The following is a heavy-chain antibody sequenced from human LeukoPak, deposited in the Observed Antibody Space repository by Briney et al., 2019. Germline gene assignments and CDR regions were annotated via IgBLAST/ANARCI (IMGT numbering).Heavy chain of an antibody. D-gene: IGHD4/OR15-4a*01. CDR2: INPNSGGT. CDR1: GYTFTGYY. V-gene: IGHV1-2*02. CDR3: ARRVQEGPIYYYMDV. J-gene: IGHJ6*03. Sequence: ASVKVSCKASGYTFTGYYMHWVRQAPGQGLEWMGWINPNSGGTNYAQKFQGRVTMTRDTSISTAYMELSRLRSDDTAVYYCARRVQEGPIYYYMDVWGKGTTVTVSS.